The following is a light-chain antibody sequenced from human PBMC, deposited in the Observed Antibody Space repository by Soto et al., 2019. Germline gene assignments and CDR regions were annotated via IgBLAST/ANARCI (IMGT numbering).Light chain of an antibody. J-gene: IGLJ2*01. CDR3: QSHDTSLSGSI. CDR2: GNI. CDR1: SSNIGTSYD. V-gene: IGLV1-40*01. Sequence: QSVLTQPHSVSGAPGQRVTISCTGSSSNIGTSYDVNWYQQLPGTAPKLLIYGNINRPSGVPDRFSGSKSGTSASLAISGLQAEDEADYYCQSHDTSLSGSIFGGGTKLTVL.